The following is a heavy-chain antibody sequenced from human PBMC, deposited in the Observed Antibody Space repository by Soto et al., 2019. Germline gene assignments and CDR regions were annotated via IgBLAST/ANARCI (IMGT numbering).Heavy chain of an antibody. V-gene: IGHV3-23*01. Sequence: EVQLLESGGGLVQPGGSLRLSCAASGFTFSSYAMNWVRQAPGQGLEWVSAISGSAATTHFADSVKGRFTSSRDNSKNTLYLQMNSLRAEDTAVYYCARDRSYYDSSGSYSPPYWGQGTLVTVSS. J-gene: IGHJ4*02. CDR3: ARDRSYYDSSGSYSPPY. D-gene: IGHD3-22*01. CDR2: ISGSAATT. CDR1: GFTFSSYA.